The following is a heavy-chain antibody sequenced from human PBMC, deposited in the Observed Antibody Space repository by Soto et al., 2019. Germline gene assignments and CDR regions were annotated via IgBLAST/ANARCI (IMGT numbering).Heavy chain of an antibody. CDR3: ASKQQLVAGAFDI. CDR2: ISSSCSTI. V-gene: IGHV3-48*03. J-gene: IGHJ3*02. D-gene: IGHD6-13*01. Sequence: GSLRLSCAASGFTFSSYEMNWVCQARGKGLEWVSCISSSCSTIYYADSVKGRFTISRDNAKNSLYLQMNSLRAEDTAVYYCASKQQLVAGAFDIWGQGTMVTVSS. CDR1: GFTFSSYE.